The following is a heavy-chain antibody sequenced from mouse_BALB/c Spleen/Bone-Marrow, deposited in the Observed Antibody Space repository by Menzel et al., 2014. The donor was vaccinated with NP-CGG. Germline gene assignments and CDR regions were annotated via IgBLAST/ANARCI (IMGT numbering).Heavy chain of an antibody. J-gene: IGHJ2*01. D-gene: IGHD2-4*01. CDR1: GYTFTSYY. CDR3: TRSTMITYFDY. CDR2: INPSNGGT. Sequence: QVQLQQSGAELVKPGASVKLSCKASGYTFTSYYMYWVKQRPGQGLEWIGEINPSNGGTNFSEKFKSEATLTVDKSSSTAYMQLSSLTSEDSAVYYCTRSTMITYFDYWGQGTTLTVSS. V-gene: IGHV1S81*02.